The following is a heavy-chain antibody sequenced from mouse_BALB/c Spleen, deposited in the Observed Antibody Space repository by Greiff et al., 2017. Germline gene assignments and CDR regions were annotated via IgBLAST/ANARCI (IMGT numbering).Heavy chain of an antibody. Sequence: VQLHQSGAELVRPGSSVKISCKASGYAFSSYWMNWVKQRPGQGLEWIGQIYPGDGDTNYNGKFKGKATLTADKSSSTAYMQLSSLTSEDSAVYFCARSLLRLGWYFDVWGAGTTVTVSS. J-gene: IGHJ1*01. D-gene: IGHD1-2*01. CDR2: IYPGDGDT. V-gene: IGHV1-80*01. CDR3: ARSLLRLGWYFDV. CDR1: GYAFSSYW.